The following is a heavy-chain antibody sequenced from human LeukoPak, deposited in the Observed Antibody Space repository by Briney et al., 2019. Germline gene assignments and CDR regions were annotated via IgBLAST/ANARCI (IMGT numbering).Heavy chain of an antibody. Sequence: ASVTVSCRASGYTFTNYGISWGRQALEQGLEWMGWISAYNGNTNYAQNLQGRVTVTTDTSTGTAYMELRSLRSDDTAVYYCARPRRYVVAYYFDYWGQGTLVTVSS. CDR2: ISAYNGNT. J-gene: IGHJ4*02. V-gene: IGHV1-18*01. CDR1: GYTFTNYG. D-gene: IGHD3-22*01. CDR3: ARPRRYVVAYYFDY.